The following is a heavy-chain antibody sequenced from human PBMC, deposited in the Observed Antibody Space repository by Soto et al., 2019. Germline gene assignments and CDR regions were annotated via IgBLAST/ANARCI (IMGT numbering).Heavy chain of an antibody. D-gene: IGHD6-19*01. CDR1: GFTFSSYG. CDR2: ISYDGSNK. Sequence: GGSLRLSCAASGFTFSSYGMHWVRQAPGKGLEWVAVISYDGSNKYYADSVKGRFTISRDNSKNTLYLQMNSLRAEDTAVYYCAKTSSGFDYWGQGTLVTVLL. J-gene: IGHJ4*02. CDR3: AKTSSGFDY. V-gene: IGHV3-30*18.